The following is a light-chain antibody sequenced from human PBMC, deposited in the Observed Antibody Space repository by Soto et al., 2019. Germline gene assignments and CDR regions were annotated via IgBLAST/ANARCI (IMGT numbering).Light chain of an antibody. CDR2: AAS. Sequence: DIQMTQYPSSLSASAGDRVTITCRSSQSIITSLNWYQQKPGEAPHLLIYAASSLHTGVPSRFSGSGSGTDFSLTISSLQPEDSGTYYCQQSYTTPRTFGQGTKVEIK. V-gene: IGKV1-39*01. CDR1: QSIITS. CDR3: QQSYTTPRT. J-gene: IGKJ1*01.